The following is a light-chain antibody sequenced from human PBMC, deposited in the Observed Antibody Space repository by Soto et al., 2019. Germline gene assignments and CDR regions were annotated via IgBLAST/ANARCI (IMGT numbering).Light chain of an antibody. CDR1: SSDVGGYNY. V-gene: IGLV2-14*01. J-gene: IGLJ1*01. Sequence: QSVLTQPPSVYGSPGQSITISCTGTSSDVGGYNYVSWYQQHPGKAPKLIIYEVSDRPSGVSNRFSGSKSGNTASLTISRLQTEDEADYYCSSYTASSTLDVFGTGTKVTVL. CDR2: EVS. CDR3: SSYTASSTLDV.